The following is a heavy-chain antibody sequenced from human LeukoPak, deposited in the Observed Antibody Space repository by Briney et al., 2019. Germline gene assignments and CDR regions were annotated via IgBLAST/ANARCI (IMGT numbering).Heavy chain of an antibody. D-gene: IGHD4-11*01. J-gene: IGHJ6*02. CDR3: AKDRATVTTVFATDGMDV. V-gene: IGHV3-21*04. CDR2: ISSSSSYI. CDR1: GFTFSSYS. Sequence: GGSLRLSCAASGFTFSSYSMNWVRQAPGKGLEWVSSISSSSSYIYYADSVKGRFTISRDNAKNSLYLQMNSLRAEDTAVYYCAKDRATVTTVFATDGMDVWGRGTTVTVSS.